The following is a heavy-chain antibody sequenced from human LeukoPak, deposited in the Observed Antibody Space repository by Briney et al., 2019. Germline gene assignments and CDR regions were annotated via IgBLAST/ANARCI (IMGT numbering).Heavy chain of an antibody. Sequence: SETLSLTCTVSGGSISSYYWSWIRRPPGKGLEWIGYIYYSGSTNYNPSLKSRVTISVDTSKNQFSLKLSSVTAADTAVYYCARGPLWFGELFHTWFDPWGQGTLVTVSS. CDR1: GGSISSYY. V-gene: IGHV4-59*01. D-gene: IGHD3-10*01. CDR3: ARGPLWFGELFHTWFDP. CDR2: IYYSGST. J-gene: IGHJ5*02.